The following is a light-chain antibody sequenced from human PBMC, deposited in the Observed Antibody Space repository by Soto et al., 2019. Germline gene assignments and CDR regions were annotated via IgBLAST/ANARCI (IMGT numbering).Light chain of an antibody. V-gene: IGKV1-9*01. J-gene: IGKJ4*01. CDR3: QQLNSYPLT. CDR1: HGISNY. Sequence: DIQLTQSPSFLSASVGDRVTITCRASHGISNYLAWYQQKPGKAPKLLIYVASTLQSGVPSRFSGSGSGTEFTLTISSLQPVDFANYYCQQLNSYPLTFGGGTKVDIK. CDR2: VAS.